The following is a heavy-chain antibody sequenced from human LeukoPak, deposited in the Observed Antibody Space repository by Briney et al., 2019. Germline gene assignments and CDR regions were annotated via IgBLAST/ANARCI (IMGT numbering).Heavy chain of an antibody. CDR1: GFILSTHG. Sequence: GGSLRLSCAASGFILSTHGMHWVRQAPGKGLEWVAGMWSDGSREDYADSVKGRFTISRDMSKNTLNLQKHSLRVEDTAMFYCARDLSFGSLDFRGQGTLVTVSS. CDR2: MWSDGSRE. V-gene: IGHV3-33*01. CDR3: ARDLSFGSLDF. D-gene: IGHD1-26*01. J-gene: IGHJ4*02.